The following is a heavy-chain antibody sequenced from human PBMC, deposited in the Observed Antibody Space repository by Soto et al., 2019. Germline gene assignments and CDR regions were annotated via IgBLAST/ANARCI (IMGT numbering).Heavy chain of an antibody. V-gene: IGHV4-59*01. J-gene: IGHJ4*02. CDR2: IYYRGTT. D-gene: IGHD6-13*01. CDR1: GGSISSYS. CDR3: ARAPAPLYGSSWYYFDY. Sequence: QVQLQESGPRLVKPSETLSLTCTVSGGSISSYSWSWIRQPPGKELVRIEYIYYRGTTNYNPCLKSRVTISVDTSKNQFSLTLSSVTAADTAVYSCARAPAPLYGSSWYYFDYWGQGTLVTVSS.